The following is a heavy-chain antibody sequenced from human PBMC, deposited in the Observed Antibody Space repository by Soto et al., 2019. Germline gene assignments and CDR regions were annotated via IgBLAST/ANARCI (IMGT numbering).Heavy chain of an antibody. J-gene: IGHJ3*02. D-gene: IGHD2-2*01. Sequence: EVQLAESGGGLVQPGGSLRLSCAASGFAFSSNAMNWVRQAPGKGLEWISYITNGSSSIYYADSVKGRFTISRGNAKTSRYLQRNSLRAEDTAVDYCVRGRGSCSRTTCPFAAFDIWGQGTVVIVSS. CDR3: VRGRGSCSRTTCPFAAFDI. CDR1: GFAFSSNA. V-gene: IGHV3-48*01. CDR2: ITNGSSSI.